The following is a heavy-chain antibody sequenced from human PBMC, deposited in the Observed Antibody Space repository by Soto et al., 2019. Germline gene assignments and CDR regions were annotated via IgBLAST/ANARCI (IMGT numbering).Heavy chain of an antibody. Sequence: SETLSLTCAVYGGSFSGYYWSWIRQPPGKGLEWIGEINHSGSTNYNPSLKSRVTISVDTSKNQFSLKLSSVTAADTAVYYCARGGRIAAAGTGGGWFDPWGQGTLVTVSS. V-gene: IGHV4-34*01. CDR1: GGSFSGYY. CDR2: INHSGST. CDR3: ARGGRIAAAGTGGGWFDP. J-gene: IGHJ5*02. D-gene: IGHD6-13*01.